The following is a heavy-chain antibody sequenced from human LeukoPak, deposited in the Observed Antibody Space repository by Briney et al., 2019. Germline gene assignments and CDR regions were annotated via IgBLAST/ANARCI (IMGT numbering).Heavy chain of an antibody. CDR1: GFTFSSYA. D-gene: IGHD5-24*01. CDR3: AKDRGHGYNYVARDAFDI. Sequence: PGGSLRLSCAASGFTFSSYAMSWVRQAPGKGLGWVSAISGSGGSTYYADSVEGRFTISRDNSKNTLYLQMNSLRAEDTAVYYCAKDRGHGYNYVARDAFDIWGQGTMVTVSS. CDR2: ISGSGGST. J-gene: IGHJ3*02. V-gene: IGHV3-23*01.